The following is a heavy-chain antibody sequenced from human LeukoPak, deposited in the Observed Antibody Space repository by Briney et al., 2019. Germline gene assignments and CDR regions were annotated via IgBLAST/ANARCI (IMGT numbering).Heavy chain of an antibody. Sequence: KTGGSLRLSCAASGFTFTNAWMSWVRQAPGKGLEWVGRIKTKTDGGTTDYAAPVKGRFTISRDDSKNTLYLQMNSLKTEDTAVYYCTTDGLYSSSWYDTQHLFDYWGQGTLVTVSS. J-gene: IGHJ4*02. CDR1: GFTFTNAW. CDR2: IKTKTDGGTT. V-gene: IGHV3-15*01. CDR3: TTDGLYSSSWYDTQHLFDY. D-gene: IGHD6-13*01.